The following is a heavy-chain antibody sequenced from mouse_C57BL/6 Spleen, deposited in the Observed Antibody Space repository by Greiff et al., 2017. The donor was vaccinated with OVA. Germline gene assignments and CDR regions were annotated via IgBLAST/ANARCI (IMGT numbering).Heavy chain of an antibody. Sequence: QVQLQQSGAELARPGASVKLSCKASGYTFTSYGISWVKQRTGQGLEWIGEIYPGSGNTYYNAKFKGKATLTADKSSSTAYMELRSLTSEDSAVYFCARTTVVAPMDYWGQGTSVTVSS. J-gene: IGHJ4*01. CDR1: GYTFTSYG. V-gene: IGHV1-81*01. D-gene: IGHD1-1*01. CDR2: IYPGSGNT. CDR3: ARTTVVAPMDY.